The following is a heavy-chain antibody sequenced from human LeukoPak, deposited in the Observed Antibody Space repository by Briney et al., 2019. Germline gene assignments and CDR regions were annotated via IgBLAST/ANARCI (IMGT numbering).Heavy chain of an antibody. D-gene: IGHD5-12*01. CDR1: GFTFSSYW. CDR3: ARDSKTYSGYDEGWFDP. J-gene: IGHJ5*02. V-gene: IGHV3-74*01. CDR2: INSDGTTT. Sequence: PGGSLRLSCTDPGFTFSSYWMYWVRHPPGKGLVWVARINSDGTTTNYADSVKGRFTISRDNAINTLYLQMNSLRAEDTAVYYCARDSKTYSGYDEGWFDPWGQGTLVTVSS.